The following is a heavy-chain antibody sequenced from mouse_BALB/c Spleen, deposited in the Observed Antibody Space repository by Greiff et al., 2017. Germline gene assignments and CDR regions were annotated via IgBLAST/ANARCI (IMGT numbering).Heavy chain of an antibody. D-gene: IGHD1-2*01. CDR3: ARDDVLRLRAMDY. CDR1: GFTFSSYG. CDR2: INSNGGST. V-gene: IGHV5-6-3*01. J-gene: IGHJ4*01. Sequence: EVMLVESGGGLVQPGGSLKLSCAASGFTFSSYGMSWVRQTPDKRLELVATINSNGGSTYYPDSVKGRFTISRDNAKNTLYLQMSSLKSEDTAMYYCARDDVLRLRAMDYWGQGTSVTVSS.